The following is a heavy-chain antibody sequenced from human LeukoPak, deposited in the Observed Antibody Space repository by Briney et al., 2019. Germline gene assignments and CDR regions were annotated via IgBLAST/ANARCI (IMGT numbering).Heavy chain of an antibody. J-gene: IGHJ6*02. Sequence: PSETLSLTCTVSGGSISSYYWSWIRQPPGKGLEWIGYIYYSGSTNYNPSLKSRVTISVDTSKNQFSLKLSSVTAAGTAVYYCARFYGTITMSRAYGMDVWGQGTTVTVSS. D-gene: IGHD3-10*02. CDR2: IYYSGST. CDR3: ARFYGTITMSRAYGMDV. CDR1: GGSISSYY. V-gene: IGHV4-59*01.